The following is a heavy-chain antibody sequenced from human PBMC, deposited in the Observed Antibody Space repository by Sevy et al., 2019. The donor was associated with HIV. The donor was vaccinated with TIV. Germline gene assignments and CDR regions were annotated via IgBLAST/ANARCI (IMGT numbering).Heavy chain of an antibody. V-gene: IGHV1-24*01. D-gene: IGHD3-16*01. J-gene: IGHJ6*02. Sequence: ASVKVSCKVSGYTLNKLSMHWVRQAPGKGLEWMGSFDPEDGETFYAQKFQGRVTMTEDTSTDTAYMELSSLRSEDTAVYYCARGGDGPNYYYYGMDVWGQGTTVTVSS. CDR2: FDPEDGET. CDR1: GYTLNKLS. CDR3: ARGGDGPNYYYYGMDV.